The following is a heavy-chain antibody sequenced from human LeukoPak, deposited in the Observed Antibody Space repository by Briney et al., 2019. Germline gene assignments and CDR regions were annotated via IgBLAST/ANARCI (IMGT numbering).Heavy chain of an antibody. Sequence: GGSLRLSCAASGFTFSSYAMSWVRQAPGKGLGWVSAISGSGGSTYYADSVKGRFTISRDNSKNTLYLQMNSLRAEDTAVYYCAKIGGYYDFWSGYFPTIDYWGQGTLVTVSS. CDR1: GFTFSSYA. CDR2: ISGSGGST. D-gene: IGHD3-3*01. J-gene: IGHJ4*02. V-gene: IGHV3-23*01. CDR3: AKIGGYYDFWSGYFPTIDY.